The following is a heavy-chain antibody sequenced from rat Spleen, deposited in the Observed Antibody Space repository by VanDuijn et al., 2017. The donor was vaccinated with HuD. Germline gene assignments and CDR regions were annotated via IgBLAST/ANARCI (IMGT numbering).Heavy chain of an antibody. V-gene: IGHV4-2*01. J-gene: IGHJ2*01. CDR2: INKDSSTI. CDR3: ARGLRDY. Sequence: EVKLVESGGGLVQPGRSLKLSCAASGFNFNNYWMGWVRQAPGKGLEWIGEINKDSSTIKYTPSLKDRFIISRDNARNTLYLQMSNLGSEDPAIYYCARGLRDYWGQGVMVTVSS. CDR1: GFNFNNYW.